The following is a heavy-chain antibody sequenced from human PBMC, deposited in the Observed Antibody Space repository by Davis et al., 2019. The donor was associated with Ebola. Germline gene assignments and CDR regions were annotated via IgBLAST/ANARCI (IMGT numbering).Heavy chain of an antibody. CDR2: ISNSGSTI. CDR1: GFTFSSYS. D-gene: IGHD6-6*01. CDR3: ARRSSQALD. J-gene: IGHJ4*02. Sequence: GESLKISCAASGFTFSSYSMNWVRQAPGKGLEWVSDISNSGSTIFYVDSVKGRFTISRDNAKSSLYLQMNSLRAEDTAVYYCARRSSQALDWGQGTLVTVSS. V-gene: IGHV3-48*04.